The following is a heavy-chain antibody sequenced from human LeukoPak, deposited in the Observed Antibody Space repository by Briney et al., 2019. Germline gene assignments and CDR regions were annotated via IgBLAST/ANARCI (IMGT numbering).Heavy chain of an antibody. CDR3: ARCYYDFWSGYYFDY. V-gene: IGHV1-8*03. CDR2: MNPNSGNT. D-gene: IGHD3-3*01. Sequence: ASVKVSCKGSGYTFTSYDINWVRQATGQRLEWMGWMNPNSGNTGYAQKFQGRVTITRNTSISTAYMELSSLRSEDTAVYYCARCYYDFWSGYYFDYWGQGTLVTVSS. CDR1: GYTFTSYD. J-gene: IGHJ4*02.